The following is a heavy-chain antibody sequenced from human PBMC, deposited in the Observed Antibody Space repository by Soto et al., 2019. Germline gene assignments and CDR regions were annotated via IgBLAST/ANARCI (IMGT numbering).Heavy chain of an antibody. D-gene: IGHD3-10*01. V-gene: IGHV3-30*18. CDR1: GFTFSSYG. J-gene: IGHJ6*02. Sequence: PGGSLRLSCAASGFTFSSYGMHWVRQAPGKGLEWVAVISYDGSNKYYADSVKGRFTISRDNSKNTLYLQMNSLRAEDTAVYYCANMARFGEFYYYGMDVWGQGTTVTVSS. CDR3: ANMARFGEFYYYGMDV. CDR2: ISYDGSNK.